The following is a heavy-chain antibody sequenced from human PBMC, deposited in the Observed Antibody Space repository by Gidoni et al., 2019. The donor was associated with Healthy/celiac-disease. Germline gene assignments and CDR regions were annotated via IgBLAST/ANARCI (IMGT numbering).Heavy chain of an antibody. Sequence: QVQLVESGGGVVQPGRSLRLSCAASGFTFSSYGMHWVRQAPGKGLEWVAVISYDGSNKYYADSVKGRFTISRDNSKNTLYLQMNSLRAEDTAVYYCAKVMVRLPRGMDVWGQGTTVTVSS. CDR3: AKVMVRLPRGMDV. CDR1: GFTFSSYG. V-gene: IGHV3-30*18. J-gene: IGHJ6*02. D-gene: IGHD3-10*01. CDR2: ISYDGSNK.